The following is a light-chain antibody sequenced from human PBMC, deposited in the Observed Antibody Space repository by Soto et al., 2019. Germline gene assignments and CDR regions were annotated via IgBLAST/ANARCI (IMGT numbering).Light chain of an antibody. CDR1: SSDVGGYNY. J-gene: IGLJ1*01. V-gene: IGLV2-14*01. CDR3: SSYTSSSTLGV. Sequence: SALTQPASVSGSPGQSITISCPGTSSDVGGYNYVSWYQQHPGKAPKLMIYEVSNRPSGVSNRFSGSKSGNTASLTISGLQAEDEADYYCSSYTSSSTLGVFGTGTKV. CDR2: EVS.